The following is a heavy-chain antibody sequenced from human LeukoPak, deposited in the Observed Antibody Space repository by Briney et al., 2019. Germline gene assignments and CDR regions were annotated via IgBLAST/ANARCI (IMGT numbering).Heavy chain of an antibody. V-gene: IGHV4-38-2*02. CDR2: IYHSGST. Sequence: SETLSLTCTVSGYSISSGYYWGWIRQPPGKGLEWMGSIYHSGSTYYNPSLKSRVTISVDTSKNQFSLKLSSVTAADTAVYYCARVWELYFDYWGQGTLVTVSS. J-gene: IGHJ4*02. D-gene: IGHD1-26*01. CDR3: ARVWELYFDY. CDR1: GYSISSGYY.